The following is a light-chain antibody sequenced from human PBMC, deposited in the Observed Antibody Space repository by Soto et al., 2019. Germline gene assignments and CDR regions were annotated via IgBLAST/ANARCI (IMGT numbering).Light chain of an antibody. V-gene: IGLV2-23*02. CDR2: EVN. Sequence: QSELTQPASVSGSPGQSITISCTGTSGDVGNYNLVSWYQQHPGKAPRLMIYEVNKWPSGVSNRFSGSKSGNTASLTISGLQAEDEADYYCCSYVGSSTSYVFGTGTKVTVL. CDR1: SGDVGNYNL. CDR3: CSYVGSSTSYV. J-gene: IGLJ1*01.